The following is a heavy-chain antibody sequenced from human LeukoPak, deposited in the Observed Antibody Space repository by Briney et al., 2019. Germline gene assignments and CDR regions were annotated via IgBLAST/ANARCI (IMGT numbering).Heavy chain of an antibody. Sequence: GGSLRLACAASGFTFSSYWMSWVSQAPGKGLERVSNIKQDGSEKYYVDSVKGRFTISRDNAKNSLYLQVNSLRAEDTAVYYCARDAHVVRGVPFDYWGQGTLVTVSS. J-gene: IGHJ4*02. CDR2: IKQDGSEK. D-gene: IGHD3-10*01. CDR3: ARDAHVVRGVPFDY. V-gene: IGHV3-7*01. CDR1: GFTFSSYW.